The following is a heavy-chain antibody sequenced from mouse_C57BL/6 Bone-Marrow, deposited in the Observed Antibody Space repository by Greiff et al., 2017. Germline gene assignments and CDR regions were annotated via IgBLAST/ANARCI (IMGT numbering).Heavy chain of an antibody. Sequence: QVQLQQPGAELVRPGTSVKLSCKASGYTFTSYWMHWVKQRPGQGLEWIGVIDPSDSYTNYNQKFKSKATLTVDTSSSTAYMQLSSLTSEDSAVYYCARSDDLSPLRRRGYFDYWGQGTTLTVSS. D-gene: IGHD2-12*01. CDR3: ARSDDLSPLRRRGYFDY. CDR1: GYTFTSYW. V-gene: IGHV1-59*01. CDR2: IDPSDSYT. J-gene: IGHJ2*01.